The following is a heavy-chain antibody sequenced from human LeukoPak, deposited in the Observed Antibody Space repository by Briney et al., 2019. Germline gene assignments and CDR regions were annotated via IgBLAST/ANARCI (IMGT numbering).Heavy chain of an antibody. CDR3: AASYHDYGDYRWFDP. V-gene: IGHV4-30-2*01. Sequence: KTSETLSLTCTVSGGSISSGGYYWSWIRQPPGKGLEWIGYIYHSGSTYYNPSLKSRVTISVDKSKNQFSLKLSSVTAADTAVYYCAASYHDYGDYRWFDPWGQGTLVTVSS. CDR1: GGSISSGGYY. D-gene: IGHD4-17*01. CDR2: IYHSGST. J-gene: IGHJ5*02.